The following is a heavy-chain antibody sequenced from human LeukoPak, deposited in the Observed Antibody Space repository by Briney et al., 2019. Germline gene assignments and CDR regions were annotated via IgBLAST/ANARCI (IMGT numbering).Heavy chain of an antibody. CDR1: GYTFTSYA. V-gene: IGHV7-4-1*02. CDR2: INTNTGNP. J-gene: IGHJ3*02. Sequence: ASVKVSCKASGYTFTSYAMNWVRQAPGQGLEWMGWINTNTGNPTYAQGFTGRFVFSLDTSVSTAYLQISSLKAEDTAVYYCAMSIAVAVIDAFDIWGQGTMVTISS. CDR3: AMSIAVAVIDAFDI. D-gene: IGHD6-19*01.